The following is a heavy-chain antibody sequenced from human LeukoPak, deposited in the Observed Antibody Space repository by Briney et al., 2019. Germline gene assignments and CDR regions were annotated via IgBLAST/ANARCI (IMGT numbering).Heavy chain of an antibody. V-gene: IGHV3-30*02. CDR2: IRYDGSNK. D-gene: IGHD6-13*01. Sequence: PGGSLRLSCAASGFTFSSYGMHWVRQAPGKGLEWVAFIRYDGSNKYYADSVKGRFTISRDNSKNTLYLQMNSLRAEDTAVYYCAKDSSSWPRGASLDYWGQGTLVTVSS. J-gene: IGHJ4*02. CDR3: AKDSSSWPRGASLDY. CDR1: GFTFSSYG.